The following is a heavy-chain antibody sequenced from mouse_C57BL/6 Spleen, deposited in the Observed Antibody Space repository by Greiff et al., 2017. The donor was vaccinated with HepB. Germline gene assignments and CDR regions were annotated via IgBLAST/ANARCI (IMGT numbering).Heavy chain of an antibody. CDR2: INPYNGGT. D-gene: IGHD3-3*01. J-gene: IGHJ2*01. Sequence: VQLQQSGPVLVKPGASVKMSCKASGYTFTDYYMNWVKQSHGKSLEWIGVINPYNGGTSYNQKFKGKATLTVDKSSSTAYMELNSLTSEDSAVYYCARRGLGLFDYWGQGTTLTVSS. CDR1: GYTFTDYY. CDR3: ARRGLGLFDY. V-gene: IGHV1-19*01.